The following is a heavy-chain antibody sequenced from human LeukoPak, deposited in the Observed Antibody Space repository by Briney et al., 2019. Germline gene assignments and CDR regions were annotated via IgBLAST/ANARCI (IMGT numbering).Heavy chain of an antibody. Sequence: GGSLRLSCVASGFTFSNYAMSWVRQAPGKGLEWVAFIRYDGSNKYYADSVKGRFTISRDNSKNTLYLQMNSLRAEDTAVYYCANQRAGIAARGAFDIWGQGTMVTVSS. D-gene: IGHD6-6*01. J-gene: IGHJ3*02. CDR2: IRYDGSNK. CDR1: GFTFSNYA. CDR3: ANQRAGIAARGAFDI. V-gene: IGHV3-30*02.